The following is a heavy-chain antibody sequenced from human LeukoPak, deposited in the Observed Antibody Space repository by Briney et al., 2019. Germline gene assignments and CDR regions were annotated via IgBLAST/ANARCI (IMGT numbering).Heavy chain of an antibody. CDR1: GGTFSSYV. CDR2: INPNSGGT. Sequence: GASVKVSCKASGGTFSSYVISWVRQAPGQGLEWMGWINPNSGGTNYAQKFQGWVTMTRDTSISTAYMELSRLRSDDTAVYYCARSSERWLVDYWGQGTLVTVSS. V-gene: IGHV1-2*04. D-gene: IGHD6-19*01. J-gene: IGHJ4*02. CDR3: ARSSERWLVDY.